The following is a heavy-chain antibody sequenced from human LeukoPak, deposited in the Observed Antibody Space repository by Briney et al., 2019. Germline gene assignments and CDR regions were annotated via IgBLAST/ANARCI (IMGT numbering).Heavy chain of an antibody. V-gene: IGHV1-69*04. D-gene: IGHD3-22*01. CDR1: GGTFSSYA. CDR2: IIPILGIA. CDR3: ARMFAAYYYDSSGREFDY. J-gene: IGHJ4*02. Sequence: SVTVSCTASGGTFSSYAISWVRQAPGQGLEWMGRIIPILGIANYAQKFQGRVTITADKSTSTAYMELSSLRSEDTAVYYCARMFAAYYYDSSGREFDYWGQGTLVTVSS.